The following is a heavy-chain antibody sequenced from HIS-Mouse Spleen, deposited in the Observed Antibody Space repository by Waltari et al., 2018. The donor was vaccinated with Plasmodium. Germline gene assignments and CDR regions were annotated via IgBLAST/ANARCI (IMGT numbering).Heavy chain of an antibody. CDR2: IYYSGST. D-gene: IGHD6-13*01. Sequence: QLQLQESGPGLVKPSETLSLPCTVSGGSLRSSSYYWGWIRQPPGKGLEWIGSIYYSGSTYYNPSLKSRVTISVDTSKNQFSLKLSSVTAADTAVYYCATRRSSSWSYWGQGTLVTVSS. V-gene: IGHV4-39*07. CDR3: ATRRSSSWSY. J-gene: IGHJ4*02. CDR1: GGSLRSSSYY.